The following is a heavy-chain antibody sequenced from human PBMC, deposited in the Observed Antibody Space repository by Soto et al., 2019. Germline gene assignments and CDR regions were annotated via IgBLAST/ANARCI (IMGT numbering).Heavy chain of an antibody. CDR1: GFTFSSYS. V-gene: IGHV3-21*01. CDR3: ARVKNYDILTGYYTPRDYYYGMDV. Sequence: PGGSLSLSCAASGFTFSSYSMNWVRPAPGKGLEWVSSISSSSSYIYYADSVKGRFTISRDNAKNSLYLQMNSLRAEDTAVYYCARVKNYDILTGYYTPRDYYYGMDVWGQGTTVTVAS. CDR2: ISSSSSYI. D-gene: IGHD3-9*01. J-gene: IGHJ6*02.